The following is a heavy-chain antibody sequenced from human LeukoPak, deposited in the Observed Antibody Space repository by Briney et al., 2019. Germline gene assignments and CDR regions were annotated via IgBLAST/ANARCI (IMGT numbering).Heavy chain of an antibody. D-gene: IGHD3-10*02. Sequence: HPGGSLRLSCAASGFTFSSYWMSWVRQAPGKGLEWVANIKRDGSEKYYVDSVKGRFTISRDNAKNSLYLQMNSLRAEDTAVYYCAELGITMIGGVWGKGTTVTISS. V-gene: IGHV3-7*01. CDR1: GFTFSSYW. CDR2: IKRDGSEK. J-gene: IGHJ6*04. CDR3: AELGITMIGGV.